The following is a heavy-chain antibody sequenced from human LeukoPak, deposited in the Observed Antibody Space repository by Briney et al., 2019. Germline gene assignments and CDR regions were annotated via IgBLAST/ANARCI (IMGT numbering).Heavy chain of an antibody. CDR1: GFTDSSNY. J-gene: IGHJ4*02. CDR3: ASSGRGSYHFDY. Sequence: GVSLRLSCAASGFTDSSNYMSWVRQAPGKALEGVSDNSRGGSTYYADSVKGRFTNSRNNSKNTLYLQMNSLRAEDTAVYYCASSGRGSYHFDYWGQGTLVTVSS. CDR2: NSRGGST. V-gene: IGHV3-53*01. D-gene: IGHD1-26*01.